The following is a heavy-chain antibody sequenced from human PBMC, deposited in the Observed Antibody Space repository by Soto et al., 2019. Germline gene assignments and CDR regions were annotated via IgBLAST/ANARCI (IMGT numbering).Heavy chain of an antibody. J-gene: IGHJ4*02. CDR2: IYYNGST. V-gene: IGHV4-59*01. D-gene: IGHD1-26*01. CDR3: ARGRIAGACFFDD. Sequence: WTWIRQTPGKGLEWIGYIYYNGSTYYNPSLKSRVTISADTSKNQFSLKLSSVTAADTAVYYCARGRIAGACFFDDWGQGTLVSVSS.